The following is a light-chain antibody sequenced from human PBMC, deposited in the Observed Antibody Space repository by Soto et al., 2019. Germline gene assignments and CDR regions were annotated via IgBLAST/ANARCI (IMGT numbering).Light chain of an antibody. CDR3: GSYAGSNTWV. V-gene: IGLV2-14*02. CDR1: SSDVGHYNL. Sequence: QSALTQPASVSGSPGQSITISCTGTSSDVGHYNLVSWYQQHPGKAPKLMIYEVSQRPSGVSNRFSGSKSGNTASLTISGLQAEDEADYCCGSYAGSNTWVFGGGTKLTVL. CDR2: EVS. J-gene: IGLJ3*02.